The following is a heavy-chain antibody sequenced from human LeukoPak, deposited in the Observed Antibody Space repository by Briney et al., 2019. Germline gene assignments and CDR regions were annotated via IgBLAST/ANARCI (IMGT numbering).Heavy chain of an antibody. CDR3: AREEQQLAQDAFDI. CDR2: INPNSGGT. J-gene: IGHJ3*02. V-gene: IGHV1-2*02. Sequence: GASVKVSCKASGYTFTDYYMHWVRQAPGQGLEWMGWINPNSGGTNYAQKFQGRVTMTRDTSISTAYMELSRLRSDDTAVYYCAREEQQLAQDAFDIWGQGTMVTVSS. CDR1: GYTFTDYY. D-gene: IGHD6-13*01.